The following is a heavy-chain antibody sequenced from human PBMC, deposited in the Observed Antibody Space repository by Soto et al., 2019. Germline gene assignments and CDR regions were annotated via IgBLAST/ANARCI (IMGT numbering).Heavy chain of an antibody. CDR3: AHYRYYDFWSGYLNEDYYYGMDV. J-gene: IGHJ6*02. CDR2: IYWDDDK. CDR1: GFSLSTSGVG. V-gene: IGHV2-5*02. D-gene: IGHD3-3*01. Sequence: QITLKESGPTLVKPTQTLTLTCTFSGFSLSTSGVGVGWIRQPPGKALEWLALIYWDDDKRYSPSLKSRLTITMDTSKNQVVLTMTNMDPVDTATYYCAHYRYYDFWSGYLNEDYYYGMDVWGQGTTVTVSS.